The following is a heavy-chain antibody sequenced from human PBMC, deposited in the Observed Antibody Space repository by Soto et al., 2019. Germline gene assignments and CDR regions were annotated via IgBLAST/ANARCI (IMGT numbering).Heavy chain of an antibody. D-gene: IGHD2-15*01. Sequence: QVQLVESGGGVVQPGRSLRLSCAASGFTFSSYGMHCVRQAPGKGLEWVAVISYDGSNKYYADSVKGRFTISRDNSKNTLYLQMNSLRAEDTAVYYCAKDLDRYCSGGSCYPGWFDPWGQGTLVTVSS. V-gene: IGHV3-30*18. CDR1: GFTFSSYG. CDR3: AKDLDRYCSGGSCYPGWFDP. J-gene: IGHJ5*02. CDR2: ISYDGSNK.